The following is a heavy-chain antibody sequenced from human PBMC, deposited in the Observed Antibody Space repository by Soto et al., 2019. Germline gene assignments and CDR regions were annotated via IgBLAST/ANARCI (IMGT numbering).Heavy chain of an antibody. CDR2: IYYSGST. Sequence: SETLSLTCTVSGGSISSYYWSWIRQPPGKGLEWIGYIYYSGSTNYNPSLKSRVTISVDTSKNQFSLKLSSVTAADTAVYYCARISCSSKSCYSRSVFDIWGQGTMVTVS. J-gene: IGHJ3*02. V-gene: IGHV4-59*01. CDR3: ARISCSSKSCYSRSVFDI. D-gene: IGHD2-2*02. CDR1: GGSISSYY.